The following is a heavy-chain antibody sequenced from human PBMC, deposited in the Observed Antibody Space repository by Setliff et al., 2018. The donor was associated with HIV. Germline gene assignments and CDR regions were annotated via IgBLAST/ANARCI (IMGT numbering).Heavy chain of an antibody. CDR2: ISAYNGNT. CDR3: ARLVAAAGKTGWFYP. Sequence: ASVKVSCKASGYTFTSYGISWVRQAPGQGLEWMGWISAYNGNTYYAQKLQGRVTMTTDTSTSTAYMELRSLRSDDTAVYYCARLVAAAGKTGWFYPWGQGTQVTVSS. D-gene: IGHD6-13*01. J-gene: IGHJ5*02. V-gene: IGHV1-18*01. CDR1: GYTFTSYG.